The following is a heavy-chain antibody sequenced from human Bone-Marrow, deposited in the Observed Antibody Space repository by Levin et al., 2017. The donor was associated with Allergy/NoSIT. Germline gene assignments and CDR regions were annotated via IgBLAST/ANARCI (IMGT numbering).Heavy chain of an antibody. CDR2: ISSDGSDK. CDR3: AKEAPFTQVVH. Sequence: GESLKISCAASGFTFSNYVMHWVRQAPGKGLEWVTLISSDGSDKYYADSVKGRFAISRDNSKNTLYLQMSSLTAEDTAMYYCAKEAPFTQVVHWGQGTLVTVSS. D-gene: IGHD6-6*01. CDR1: GFTFSNYV. V-gene: IGHV3-30*09. J-gene: IGHJ5*02.